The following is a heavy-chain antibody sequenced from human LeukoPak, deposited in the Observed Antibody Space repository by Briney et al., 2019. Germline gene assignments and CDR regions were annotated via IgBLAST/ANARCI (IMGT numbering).Heavy chain of an antibody. D-gene: IGHD3-22*01. Sequence: GGSLRLSCAVSGITLSNYGMSWVRQAPGKGLVWVTGISDSGGGTHYADSVKGRFTISRDNPKNTLHLQMNSLRAEDSAVHFCAKRGVVIRVILVGFHKEAYYFDSWGQGALVTVSS. V-gene: IGHV3-23*01. J-gene: IGHJ4*02. CDR3: AKRGVVIRVILVGFHKEAYYFDS. CDR2: ISDSGGGT. CDR1: GITLSNYG.